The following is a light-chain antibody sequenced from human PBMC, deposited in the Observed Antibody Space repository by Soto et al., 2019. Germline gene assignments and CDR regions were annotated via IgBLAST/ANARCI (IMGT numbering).Light chain of an antibody. CDR2: DAS. Sequence: DIQMTQSPSTLSASVGDRVTISCRAGRRISSWLAWYQQQPGKAPKLLVYDASTLQSGVPSRFSGNGSGTEFTLTISRLQPEDLATYFCQQYNGYPWTFGQGTRVGIK. CDR3: QQYNGYPWT. V-gene: IGKV1-5*01. CDR1: RRISSW. J-gene: IGKJ1*01.